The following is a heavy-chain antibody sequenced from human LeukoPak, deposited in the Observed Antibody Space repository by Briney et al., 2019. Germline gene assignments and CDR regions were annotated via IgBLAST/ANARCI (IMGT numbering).Heavy chain of an antibody. Sequence: KTSETLSLTCTVSGGSISSYYWSWIRQPPGKGLEWIGDIYYSGSTNYNPSLKSRVTIAVDTSKNQFSLKLSSVTAADTAVYYCASGTYTHYYFDYWGQGTLVTVSS. CDR3: ASGTYTHYYFDY. J-gene: IGHJ4*02. CDR1: GGSISSYY. CDR2: IYYSGST. V-gene: IGHV4-59*01. D-gene: IGHD1-26*01.